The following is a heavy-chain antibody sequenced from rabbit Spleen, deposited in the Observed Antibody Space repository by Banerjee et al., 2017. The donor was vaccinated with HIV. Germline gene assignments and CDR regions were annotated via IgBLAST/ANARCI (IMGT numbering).Heavy chain of an antibody. CDR2: IYIGSSGST. D-gene: IGHD1-1*01. CDR1: GFSFSNSYY. J-gene: IGHJ4*01. Sequence: QSLEESGGDLVKPGASLTLTCTASGFSFSNSYYMCWVQQAPGKELEWIACIYIGSSGSTYYANWAKGRFTISKTSSNTVTLQMTSLTAADTATCFCARDLVGVIGWNFNLWGQGTLVTVS. V-gene: IGHV1S40*01. CDR3: ARDLVGVIGWNFNL.